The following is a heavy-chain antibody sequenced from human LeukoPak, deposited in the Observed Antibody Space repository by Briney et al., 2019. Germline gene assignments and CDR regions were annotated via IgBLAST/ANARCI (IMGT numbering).Heavy chain of an antibody. D-gene: IGHD1-26*01. J-gene: IGHJ5*02. CDR2: INPNSGGT. V-gene: IGHV1-2*02. CDR3: ARVLWISGRGSQNWFDP. CDR1: GYTFTSYG. Sequence: GASVKVSCKASGYTFTSYGISWVRQAPGQGLEWMGWINPNSGGTNYAQKFQGRVTMTRDTSISTAYMELSRLRSDDTAVYYCARVLWISGRGSQNWFDPWGQGTLDTVSS.